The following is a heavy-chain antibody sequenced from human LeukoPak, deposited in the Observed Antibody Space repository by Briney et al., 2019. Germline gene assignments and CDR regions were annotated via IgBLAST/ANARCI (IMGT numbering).Heavy chain of an antibody. J-gene: IGHJ4*02. D-gene: IGHD3-22*01. Sequence: SETLSLTCTVSGGSISSSSYYWGWIRQPPGKGLEWIGSIYYSGSTYYNPSLKSRVTISVDTSKNQFSLKLSSVTAADTAVYYCARSPYYYDSSGYYIDWGQGTLVTVSS. V-gene: IGHV4-39*01. CDR1: GGSISSSSYY. CDR3: ARSPYYYDSSGYYID. CDR2: IYYSGST.